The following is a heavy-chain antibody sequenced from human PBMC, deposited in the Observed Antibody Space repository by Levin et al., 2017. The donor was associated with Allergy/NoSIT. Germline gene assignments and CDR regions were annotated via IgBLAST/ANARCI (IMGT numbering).Heavy chain of an antibody. Sequence: GESLKISCAASGFTFSSDGMHWVRQAPGKGLEWVALISYDGGYKYYADSVKGRFTLSRDNSKNTLYMQMNSLRAEDTAVYYCAKDRSNTWSFDYWGQGTLVTVSS. CDR2: ISYDGGYK. J-gene: IGHJ4*02. CDR1: GFTFSSDG. CDR3: AKDRSNTWSFDY. D-gene: IGHD6-13*01. V-gene: IGHV3-30*18.